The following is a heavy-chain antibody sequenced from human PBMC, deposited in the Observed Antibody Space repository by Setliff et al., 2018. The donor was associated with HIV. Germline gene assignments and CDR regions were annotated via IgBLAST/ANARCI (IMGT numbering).Heavy chain of an antibody. J-gene: IGHJ5*02. D-gene: IGHD2-2*02. Sequence: GASVKVSCKASGYTFNNYYIHWVRQAPGQGLEWMGMINPSDGSTSYAPKFQDRVTMTRDTSTTTVYMELSSLRSDDTAVYYCARAQFNTSPWVNSWGQGTLVTVSS. CDR3: ARAQFNTSPWVNS. CDR1: GYTFNNYY. V-gene: IGHV1-46*02. CDR2: INPSDGST.